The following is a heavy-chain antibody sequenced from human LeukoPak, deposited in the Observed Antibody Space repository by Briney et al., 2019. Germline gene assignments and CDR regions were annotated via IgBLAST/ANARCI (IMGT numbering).Heavy chain of an antibody. CDR2: ISYDGSNK. D-gene: IGHD3-10*01. V-gene: IGHV3-30-3*01. CDR1: GFTFSSYA. Sequence: GGSLRLSCAASGFTFSSYAMHWVRQAPGKGLEGVAVISYDGSNKYYADSVKGRFTISRDNSKNTLYLQMDSLRAEDTAVYYCARGQGKDFDYWGQGTVVTVSA. J-gene: IGHJ4*02. CDR3: ARGQGKDFDY.